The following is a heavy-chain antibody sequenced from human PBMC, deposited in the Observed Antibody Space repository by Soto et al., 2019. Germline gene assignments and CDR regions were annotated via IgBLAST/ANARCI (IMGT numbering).Heavy chain of an antibody. V-gene: IGHV3-23*01. CDR1: GFTFSSYA. CDR3: AKGGCSGGSCYAGTHYYYYMDV. CDR2: ISGSGGST. Sequence: GGSLRLSCAASGFTFSSYAMSWVRQAPGKGLEWVSAISGSGGSTYYADSVKGRFTISRDNSKNTLYLQMNSLRAEDTAVYYCAKGGCSGGSCYAGTHYYYYMDVWGKGTTVTVSS. J-gene: IGHJ6*03. D-gene: IGHD2-15*01.